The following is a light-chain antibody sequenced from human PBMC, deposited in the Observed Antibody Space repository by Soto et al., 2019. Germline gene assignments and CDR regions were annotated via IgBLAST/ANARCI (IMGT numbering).Light chain of an antibody. J-gene: IGKJ1*01. CDR3: QQSNGFPGT. V-gene: IGKV1-12*01. CDR1: QAIRTW. Sequence: DIQMTQSPSSVSAFVGDTVTIACRASQAIRTWLAWYQQKPGKAPNLLISGASSLQSGVPARFSGSGSGTDFTLTISSLQPEDFATYYCQQSNGFPGTFGQGTKVEIK. CDR2: GAS.